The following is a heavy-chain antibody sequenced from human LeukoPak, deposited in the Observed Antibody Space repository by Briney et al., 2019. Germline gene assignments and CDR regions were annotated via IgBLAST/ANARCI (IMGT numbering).Heavy chain of an antibody. CDR1: GFTFSSYA. D-gene: IGHD3-10*01. V-gene: IGHV3-23*01. CDR2: MTRTGTT. CDR3: AKDAVAPGSGGDYFDY. J-gene: IGHJ4*02. Sequence: GGSLRLSCAASGFTFSSYAMSWVRQAPGKGLEWVSVMTRTGTTYYADSVKGRFTISRDNSKNTLYLQMNSLRAEDTVVYSCAKDAVAPGSGGDYFDYWGQGTLVTVSS.